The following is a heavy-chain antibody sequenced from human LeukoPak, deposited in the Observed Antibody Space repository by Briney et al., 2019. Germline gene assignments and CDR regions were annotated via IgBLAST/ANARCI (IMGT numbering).Heavy chain of an antibody. CDR1: GSTFSSYW. CDR3: ARNTFGGVIVSYDY. V-gene: IGHV3-74*01. J-gene: IGHJ4*02. D-gene: IGHD3-16*02. CDR2: INSDGSST. Sequence: GGSLRLSCAASGSTFSSYWTHWVRQAPGKGLVWVSRINSDGSSTSYADSVKGRFTISRDNAKNTLYLQMNSLRAEDTAVYYCARNTFGGVIVSYDYWGQGTLVTVSS.